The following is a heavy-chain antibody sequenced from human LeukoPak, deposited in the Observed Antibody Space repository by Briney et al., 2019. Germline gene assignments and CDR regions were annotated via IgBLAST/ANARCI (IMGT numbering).Heavy chain of an antibody. CDR3: AREEGYYDILTTYYGTYYYYYMDV. CDR1: GGSITHYY. Sequence: SETLSLTCTVSGGSITHYYWTWIRQPPGKTLEWIGYSYYSGSTKYNPSLKSRVTISVDTSNNQFSLNLRSVTAADTAVYYCAREEGYYDILTTYYGTYYYYYMDVWGKGTTVTVSS. D-gene: IGHD3-9*01. CDR2: SYYSGST. J-gene: IGHJ6*03. V-gene: IGHV4-59*01.